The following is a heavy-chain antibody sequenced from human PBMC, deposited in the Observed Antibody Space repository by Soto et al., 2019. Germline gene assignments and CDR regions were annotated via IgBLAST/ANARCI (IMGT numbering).Heavy chain of an antibody. CDR3: ARDAGLGYCSSTSCPKTGWFDP. CDR2: IYYSGST. D-gene: IGHD2-2*01. Sequence: SETLSLTCTVSGGSISSGGYYWSWIRQHPGKGLEWIGYIYYSGSTYYNPSLKSRVTISVDTSKNQFSLKLSSVTAADTAVYYCARDAGLGYCSSTSCPKTGWFDPWGQGTLVTVSS. V-gene: IGHV4-31*03. CDR1: GGSISSGGYY. J-gene: IGHJ5*02.